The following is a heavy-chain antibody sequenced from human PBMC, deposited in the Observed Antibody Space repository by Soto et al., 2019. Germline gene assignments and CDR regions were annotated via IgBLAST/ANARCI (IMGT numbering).Heavy chain of an antibody. D-gene: IGHD3-10*01. CDR3: ASTITMVRGAYDC. V-gene: IGHV4-39*01. Sequence: KPSETLSLTCTVSGGSISSSSYYWGWIRQPPGKGLEWIGSIYYSGSTYYNPSLKSRVTISVDTSKNQFSLKLSSVTAADTAVYYCASTITMVRGAYDCWGLGTLVTVSS. CDR1: GGSISSSSYY. CDR2: IYYSGST. J-gene: IGHJ4*02.